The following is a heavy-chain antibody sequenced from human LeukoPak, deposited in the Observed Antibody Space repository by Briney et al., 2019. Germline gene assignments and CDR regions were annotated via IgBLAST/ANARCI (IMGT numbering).Heavy chain of an antibody. Sequence: ASVKVSCKASGGTFSSYAISWVRQAPGQGLEWMGGIIPIFGTANYAQKFQGRVTITADESTSTAYMELSSLRSEDTAVYYCASSGGCGGDCYGPSQYYFDYWGQGTLVTVSS. CDR2: IIPIFGTA. V-gene: IGHV1-69*13. CDR3: ASSGGCGGDCYGPSQYYFDY. D-gene: IGHD2-21*02. CDR1: GGTFSSYA. J-gene: IGHJ4*02.